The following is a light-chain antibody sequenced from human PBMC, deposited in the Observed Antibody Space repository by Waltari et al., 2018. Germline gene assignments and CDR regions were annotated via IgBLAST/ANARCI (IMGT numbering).Light chain of an antibody. CDR2: DDS. V-gene: IGLV3-21*02. CDR1: HHGSQS. J-gene: IGLJ1*01. CDR3: QVWDTNSDHLYV. Sequence: SYVLTQPPSVSVAPGQTARITCGGNHHGSQSVHWYQQKSGQAPVMVVYDDSDRPSGIPERFSGSKSGTTATLTISGVEAGDEADYYCQVWDTNSDHLYVFGSGTKVTVL.